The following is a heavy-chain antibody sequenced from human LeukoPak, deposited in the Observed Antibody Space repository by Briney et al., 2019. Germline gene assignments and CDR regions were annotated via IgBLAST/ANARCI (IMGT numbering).Heavy chain of an antibody. D-gene: IGHD3-22*01. Sequence: SQTLSLTCTVSGGSISSGDYYWSWIRQPPGKGLEWIGYIYYSGSTYYNPSLKSRVTISVDTSKNQFSLKLSSVTAADTAVYYCARHPRIYYYDSSGYLNWGQGTLVTVSS. CDR3: ARHPRIYYYDSSGYLN. CDR2: IYYSGST. J-gene: IGHJ4*02. V-gene: IGHV4-30-4*01. CDR1: GGSISSGDYY.